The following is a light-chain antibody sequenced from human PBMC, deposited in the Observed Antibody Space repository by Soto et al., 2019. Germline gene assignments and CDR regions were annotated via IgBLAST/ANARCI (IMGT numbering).Light chain of an antibody. CDR1: RDIYNY. CDR2: AAS. CDR3: QKDDSAPRT. J-gene: IGKJ1*01. V-gene: IGKV1-27*01. Sequence: DVQVTQSPASLSASVGDRVNISCRTSRDIYNYLAWYQQKSGQSPKLLINAASSLQPGVPSRFSGSGAGTDFTLSISSLQPEDVATYYCQKDDSAPRTFGQGTKVEIK.